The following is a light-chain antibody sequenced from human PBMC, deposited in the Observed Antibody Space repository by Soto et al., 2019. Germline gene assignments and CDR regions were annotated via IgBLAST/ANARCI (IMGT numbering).Light chain of an antibody. Sequence: EIVLTQSPGTLSLSPGERATLSCRASQSVSRNFLAWYQQKPGQAPRLLFYGASNRAHGIPDRFSGSGSGTDFTLTISRLEPEDVAVYHCQQYGISPPWTFGQGTKVDIK. V-gene: IGKV3-20*01. J-gene: IGKJ1*01. CDR2: GAS. CDR1: QSVSRNF. CDR3: QQYGISPPWT.